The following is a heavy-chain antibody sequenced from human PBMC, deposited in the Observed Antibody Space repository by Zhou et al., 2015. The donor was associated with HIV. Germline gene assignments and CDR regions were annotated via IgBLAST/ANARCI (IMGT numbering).Heavy chain of an antibody. CDR2: IIPIFGTA. V-gene: IGHV1-69*01. J-gene: IGHJ3*02. D-gene: IGHD3-22*01. CDR1: GDTFSSYA. Sequence: QVQLVQSGAEVKKPGSSVKVSCKASGDTFSSYAISWVRQAPGQGLEWMGGIIPIFGTAKYAQKFQGRVTITADESTSTAYMELSSLRSEDTAVYYCARRQYYFDSNNYQRAAFDIWGQGTMVTVSS. CDR3: ARRQYYFDSNNYQRAAFDI.